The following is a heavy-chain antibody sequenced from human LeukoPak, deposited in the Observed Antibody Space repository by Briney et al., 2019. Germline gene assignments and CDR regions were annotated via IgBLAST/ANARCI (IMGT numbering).Heavy chain of an antibody. CDR1: GFTFSNYW. J-gene: IGHJ3*02. V-gene: IGHV3-7*01. Sequence: PGGSLRLSCAASGFTFSNYWMGWVRQAPGKGLEWVANIKTDGYDKYYADSLKGRFTISRDNAKSSLYLQMDSLRAEDTAVYYCARIAVAAFDIWGQGTMVTVSS. CDR3: ARIAVAAFDI. CDR2: IKTDGYDK. D-gene: IGHD6-19*01.